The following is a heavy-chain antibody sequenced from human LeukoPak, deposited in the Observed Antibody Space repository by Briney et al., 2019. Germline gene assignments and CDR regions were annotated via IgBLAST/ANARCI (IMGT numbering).Heavy chain of an antibody. J-gene: IGHJ4*02. Sequence: SVKVSCKTSGYTFTDYYMHWVRQAPGQGLEWMGGIIPIFGTANYAQKFQGRVTITADKSTSTAYMELSSLRSEDTAVYYCAMGVGAPEDLAVAADFDYWGQGTLVTVSS. V-gene: IGHV1-69*06. D-gene: IGHD6-19*01. CDR3: AMGVGAPEDLAVAADFDY. CDR1: GYTFTDYY. CDR2: IIPIFGTA.